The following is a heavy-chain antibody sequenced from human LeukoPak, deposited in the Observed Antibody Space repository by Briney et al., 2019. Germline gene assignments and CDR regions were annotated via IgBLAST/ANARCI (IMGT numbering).Heavy chain of an antibody. CDR3: ARYDFWSPTAFDI. CDR2: ISAYNGNT. CDR1: GYTFTSYG. Sequence: ASVKVSCKASGYTFTSYGISWVRQAPGQGLEWMGWISAYNGNTNYAQKFQGRVTMTRDTSISTAYMELSRLRSDDTAVYYCARYDFWSPTAFDIWGQGTMVIVSS. V-gene: IGHV1-18*01. J-gene: IGHJ3*02. D-gene: IGHD3-3*01.